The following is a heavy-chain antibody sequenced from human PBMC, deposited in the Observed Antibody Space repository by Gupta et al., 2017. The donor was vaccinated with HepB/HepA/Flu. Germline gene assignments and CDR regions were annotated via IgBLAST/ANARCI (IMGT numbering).Heavy chain of an antibody. Sequence: EVQLVESGGGLIQPGGSLRLSCAASGFTVSNNYMSWVRQAPGKGLEWVSVIYNDGTTRYADSVKGRFTISRDNSKNTLYLQVNSLRAEDTAVYYCARLPPYYYYYMDVWGKGTTVTASS. V-gene: IGHV3-53*01. CDR2: IYNDGTT. J-gene: IGHJ6*03. CDR1: GFTVSNNY. CDR3: ARLPPYYYYYMDV.